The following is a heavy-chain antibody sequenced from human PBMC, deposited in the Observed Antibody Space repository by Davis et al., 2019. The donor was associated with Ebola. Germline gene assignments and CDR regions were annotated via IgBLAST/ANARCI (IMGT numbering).Heavy chain of an antibody. Sequence: MPSETLSLTCTVSGASIGSYSGDSSRSFYWSWIRQPPGKGLEWIGYINDIGNTNYNPPLKSRLTMSVDTSKNQFSLKLSSMTAADTAVYYCARGDNTLGGVPFDYWGQGTLVTVSS. CDR1: GASIGSYSGDSSRSFY. D-gene: IGHD3-16*01. CDR3: ARGDNTLGGVPFDY. CDR2: INDIGNT. J-gene: IGHJ4*02. V-gene: IGHV4-61*01.